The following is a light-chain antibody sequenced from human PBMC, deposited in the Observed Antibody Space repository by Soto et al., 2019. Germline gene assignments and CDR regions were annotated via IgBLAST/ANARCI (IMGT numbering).Light chain of an antibody. CDR3: TSYTSSSTYV. CDR2: EVS. V-gene: IGLV2-18*02. Sequence: QSVLTQPPSVSGSPGQSVTISCTGTSSDVGSYNRVSWYQQPPGTAPQLMIYEVSNRPSGVPDRFSGSKSGNTASLTISGLQAEDEADCYCTSYTSSSTYVFGTGTKVTVL. J-gene: IGLJ1*01. CDR1: SSDVGSYNR.